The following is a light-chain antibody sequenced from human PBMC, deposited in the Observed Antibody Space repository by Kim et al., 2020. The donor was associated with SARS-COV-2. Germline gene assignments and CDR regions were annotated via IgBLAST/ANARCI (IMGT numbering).Light chain of an antibody. CDR2: EVS. V-gene: IGLV2-8*01. CDR1: SSDVGGYNY. Sequence: GQSVPISCTGTSSDVGGYNYVSWYQQHPGKAPKLMIYEVSKRPSGVHDRFSGSKSGNTASLTVSGLQAEDEADYYCSSYAGSNNLVFGGGTQLTVL. CDR3: SSYAGSNNLV. J-gene: IGLJ2*01.